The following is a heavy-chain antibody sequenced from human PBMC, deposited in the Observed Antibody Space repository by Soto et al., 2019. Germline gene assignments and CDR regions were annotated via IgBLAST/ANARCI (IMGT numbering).Heavy chain of an antibody. J-gene: IGHJ5*02. Sequence: QEQLVQSGPEVKKPGSSVNVSCKASGGTFSSYGISWVRQAPGQGLEWMGEIIPLFGTTDYAQNLQDRLTMTADKSTSTAYLELRSLSSDDTAVYYCASERTAVALTWFDPWGQGTPVTVSS. CDR1: GGTFSSYG. CDR3: ASERTAVALTWFDP. CDR2: IIPLFGTT. D-gene: IGHD6-19*01. V-gene: IGHV1-69*06.